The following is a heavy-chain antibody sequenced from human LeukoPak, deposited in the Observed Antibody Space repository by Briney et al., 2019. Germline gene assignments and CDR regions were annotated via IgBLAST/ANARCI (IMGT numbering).Heavy chain of an antibody. V-gene: IGHV1-18*04. CDR1: GYTFTGYY. Sequence: ASVKVSCKASGYTFTGYYMHWVRQAPGQGLEWMGWISAYNGNTNYAQKLQGRVTMTTDTSTSTAYMELRSLRSDDTAVYYCARDYCSGGSCYYYYGMDVWGQGTTVTVSS. CDR2: ISAYNGNT. D-gene: IGHD2-15*01. J-gene: IGHJ6*02. CDR3: ARDYCSGGSCYYYYGMDV.